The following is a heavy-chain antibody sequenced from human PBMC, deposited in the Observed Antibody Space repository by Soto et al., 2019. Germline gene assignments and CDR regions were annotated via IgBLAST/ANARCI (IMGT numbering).Heavy chain of an antibody. Sequence: SETLSLTCTVSGGSISSSSYYWGWIRQPPGKGLEWIGSIYYSGSTYYNPSLKSRVTISVDTSKNQFSLKLSSVTAADTAVYYCARAIAAAGTNPWGQGTLVTVSS. CDR3: ARAIAAAGTNP. J-gene: IGHJ5*02. D-gene: IGHD6-13*01. CDR2: IYYSGST. CDR1: GGSISSSSYY. V-gene: IGHV4-39*01.